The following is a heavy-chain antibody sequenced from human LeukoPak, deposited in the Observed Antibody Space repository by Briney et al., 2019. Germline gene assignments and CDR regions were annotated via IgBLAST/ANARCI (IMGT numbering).Heavy chain of an antibody. CDR3: ARVRKDIVVVPGAMRDTYYFDY. D-gene: IGHD2-2*01. CDR1: GFTFSSHW. V-gene: IGHV3-7*01. CDR2: IKKDGSEK. J-gene: IGHJ4*02. Sequence: PGGSLRLSCAAPGFTFSSHWMSWVRQAPGKGLESVANIKKDGSEKYYVDSVKGRFTISRDNAKTSLYLQMNSLRAEDTAVYYCARVRKDIVVVPGAMRDTYYFDYWGQGTLVTVSS.